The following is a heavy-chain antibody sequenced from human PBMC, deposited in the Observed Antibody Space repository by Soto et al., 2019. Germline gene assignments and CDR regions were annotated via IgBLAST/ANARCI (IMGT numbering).Heavy chain of an antibody. D-gene: IGHD2-15*01. J-gene: IGHJ4*02. V-gene: IGHV1-3*01. Sequence: QVQLVQSGAEVKKPGASVKVSFKASGYTFTSYAMLWVRQAPGQRLEWMGWINAGNGNTKYSQKFQGRVIITRDTSASTAYMELSSLRSEDTAVYYCARGPGGPDGPGDYWGQGTLVTVSS. CDR1: GYTFTSYA. CDR3: ARGPGGPDGPGDY. CDR2: INAGNGNT.